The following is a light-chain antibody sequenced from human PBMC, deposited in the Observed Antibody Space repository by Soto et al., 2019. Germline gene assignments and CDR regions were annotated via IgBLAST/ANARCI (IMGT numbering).Light chain of an antibody. CDR1: QSVSNY. J-gene: IGKJ4*01. CDR2: DAS. Sequence: DIVLTQSPATLSLSPGERTTLSFRASQSVSNYLAWYQQKPGQAPRLLIYDASNRATGIPPRFRGSGSGTDFTLTISSLEPEDSAVYYCQQRFNWVTFGGGTKVDI. CDR3: QQRFNWVT. V-gene: IGKV3-11*01.